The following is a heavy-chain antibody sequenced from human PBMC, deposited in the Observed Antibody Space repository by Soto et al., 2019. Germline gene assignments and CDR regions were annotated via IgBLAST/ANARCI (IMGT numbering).Heavy chain of an antibody. CDR3: ASRLPATITIFGVVPHNENYYYYYGMDV. Sequence: QVQLVQSGAEVKKPGSSVKVSCKASGGTFSSYAISWVRQAPGQGLEWMGGIIPIFGTANYAQKFQGRVTITADESTSTAYMELSSLRSEDTAVYYCASRLPATITIFGVVPHNENYYYYYGMDVWGQGTTVTVSS. J-gene: IGHJ6*02. CDR1: GGTFSSYA. V-gene: IGHV1-69*01. CDR2: IIPIFGTA. D-gene: IGHD3-3*01.